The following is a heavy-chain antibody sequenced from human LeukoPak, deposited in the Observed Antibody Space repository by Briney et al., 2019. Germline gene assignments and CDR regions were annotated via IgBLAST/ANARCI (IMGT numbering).Heavy chain of an antibody. D-gene: IGHD2-15*01. CDR1: GFSFSRTD. V-gene: IGHV3-23*01. CDR2: ISGTRDAT. CDR3: AKGGPGAFDF. J-gene: IGHJ3*01. Sequence: GGSVRLSCAASGFSFSRTDMFWVRQAPGKGLEYVSSISGTRDATYYGDPVGGRFTISRDDSKNMLFLQMNSLRAEDTALYYCAKGGPGAFDFWGQGTMVAVSS.